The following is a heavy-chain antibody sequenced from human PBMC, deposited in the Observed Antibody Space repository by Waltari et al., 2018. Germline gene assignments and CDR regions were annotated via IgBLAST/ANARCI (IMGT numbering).Heavy chain of an antibody. V-gene: IGHV1-69*14. J-gene: IGHJ6*03. CDR2: IIPIFGTA. CDR1: GGTLSSYA. D-gene: IGHD3-16*01. CDR3: ARAGRVGYYYYMDV. Sequence: QVQLVQSGAEVKKPGSSVKVSCKASGGTLSSYAISWVRKAPGQGLEWMGGIIPIFGTANYAQKFQGRVTITADKSTSTAYMELSSLRSEDTAVYYCARAGRVGYYYYMDVWGKGTTVTVSS.